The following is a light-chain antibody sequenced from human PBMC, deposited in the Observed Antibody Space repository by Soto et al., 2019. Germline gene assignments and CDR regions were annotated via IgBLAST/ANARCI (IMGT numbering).Light chain of an antibody. CDR3: QQYNNWVPIT. Sequence: EIVMTQSPATLSVSPGERATLSYRASQSVSSNLAWYQQKPGQAPRLLIYGASTRATGIPARFSGSGSGTEFTLTISSLQSEDFAVYYCQQYNNWVPITFGQGTRLEIK. CDR2: GAS. CDR1: QSVSSN. J-gene: IGKJ5*01. V-gene: IGKV3-15*01.